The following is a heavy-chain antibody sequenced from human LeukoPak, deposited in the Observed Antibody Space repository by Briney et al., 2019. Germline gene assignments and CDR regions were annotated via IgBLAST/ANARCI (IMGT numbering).Heavy chain of an antibody. CDR3: AREGAPGYYYGMDV. CDR1: GYTFTGYY. D-gene: IGHD3-16*01. V-gene: IGHV1-2*02. J-gene: IGHJ6*02. CDR2: INPNSGGT. Sequence: ASVKVSCKASGYTFTGYYMHWVRQAPGQGLEWMGWINPNSGGTNYAQKFQGRVTMTRDTSISTAYMELSRLRSDDTAVYYCAREGAPGYYYGMDVWGQGTTVTVSS.